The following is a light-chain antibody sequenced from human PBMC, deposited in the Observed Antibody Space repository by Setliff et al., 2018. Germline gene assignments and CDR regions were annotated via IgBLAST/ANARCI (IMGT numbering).Light chain of an antibody. V-gene: IGLV2-11*01. CDR2: DVS. CDR1: SSDVGGYNY. Sequence: QSVLAQPASVSGSPGQSVTISCTGTSSDVGGYNYVSWYQQHPGKAPKLMIYDVSRRPSGVPDRFSGSKSGYTASLTISGLQTEDEADYYCCSYAGSYTLIFGGGTK. J-gene: IGLJ2*01. CDR3: CSYAGSYTLI.